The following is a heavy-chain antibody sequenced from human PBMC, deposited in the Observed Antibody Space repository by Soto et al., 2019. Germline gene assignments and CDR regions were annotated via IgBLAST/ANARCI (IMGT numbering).Heavy chain of an antibody. V-gene: IGHV4-30-4*01. D-gene: IGHD3-9*01. CDR3: AREVPYYDILTGNWFDP. J-gene: IGHJ5*02. CDR2: IYYSGST. Sequence: SETLALSCTFSVGSISIGDYCWSWIRQPPGKGLEWIGYIYYSGSTYYNPSLKSRVTISVDTSKNQFSLKLSSVTAADTAVYYCAREVPYYDILTGNWFDPWGQGTMVTVSS. CDR1: VGSISIGDYC.